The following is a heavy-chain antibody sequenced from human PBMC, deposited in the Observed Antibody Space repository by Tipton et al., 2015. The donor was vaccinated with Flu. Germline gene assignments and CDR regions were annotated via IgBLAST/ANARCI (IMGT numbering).Heavy chain of an antibody. V-gene: IGHV3-43D*04. D-gene: IGHD6-6*01. CDR3: AKALDRSSSQYYYYFGMDV. Sequence: SLRLSCAASGFTFEDYAMHWVRQGPGNGLEWVSLISWDGVSTYYADSVKGRFTISRDNSKNSLYLQMNSLRAEDTALYYCAKALDRSSSQYYYYFGMDVWGQGTTVTVSS. CDR1: GFTFEDYA. CDR2: ISWDGVST. J-gene: IGHJ6*02.